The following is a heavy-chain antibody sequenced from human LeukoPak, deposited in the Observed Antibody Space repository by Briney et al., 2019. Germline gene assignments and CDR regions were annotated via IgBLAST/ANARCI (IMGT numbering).Heavy chain of an antibody. CDR1: GFTFDDYG. CDR2: INWNGGST. Sequence: EGSLRLSCAASGFTFDDYGMSWVRQAPGKGLEWVSGINWNGGSTGYADSVKGRFTISRDNAKNSLYLQMNSLRAEDTALYHCARSSYSSGFNDAFDIWGQGTMVTVSS. J-gene: IGHJ3*02. V-gene: IGHV3-20*01. CDR3: ARSSYSSGFNDAFDI. D-gene: IGHD6-19*01.